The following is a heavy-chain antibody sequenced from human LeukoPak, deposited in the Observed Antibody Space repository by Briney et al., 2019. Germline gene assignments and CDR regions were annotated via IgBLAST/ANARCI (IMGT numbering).Heavy chain of an antibody. CDR1: GGSISNNY. V-gene: IGHV4-59*01. CDR3: AMVFGGDY. J-gene: IGHJ4*02. D-gene: IGHD4-23*01. Sequence: SETLSLTCTVSGGSISNNYWSWVRQSPGKGLEWIGYIHYSGSTNYNPSLKSRVTISVDTSKNQFALKLSSVSSADTAVYYCAMVFGGDYWGQGTLVTVSS. CDR2: IHYSGST.